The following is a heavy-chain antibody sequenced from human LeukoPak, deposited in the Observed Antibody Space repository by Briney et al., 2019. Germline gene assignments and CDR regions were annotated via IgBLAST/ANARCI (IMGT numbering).Heavy chain of an antibody. CDR3: TSCSSISCYTFDFDY. J-gene: IGHJ4*02. CDR1: GFTFGDYA. Sequence: PGGSLRLSCTASGFTFGDYAMSWVRQAPGKGLEWVGFIRSKAYGGTPEYAASVKGRSTISRDDSKSIAYLQMNSLKTEDTAVYYCTSCSSISCYTFDFDYWGQGTLVTVSS. CDR2: IRSKAYGGTP. D-gene: IGHD2-2*02. V-gene: IGHV3-49*04.